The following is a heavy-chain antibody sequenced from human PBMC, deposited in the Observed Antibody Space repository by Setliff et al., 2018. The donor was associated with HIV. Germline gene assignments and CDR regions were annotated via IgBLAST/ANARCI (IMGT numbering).Heavy chain of an antibody. J-gene: IGHJ4*02. CDR2: IYSGGST. CDR3: AKFRYAIKSTYYFDS. D-gene: IGHD2-2*01. V-gene: IGHV3-66*02. CDR1: GFTVSSNY. Sequence: GGSLRLSCAASGFTVSSNYMSWVRQAPGKGLEWVSVIYSGGSTYYADSVKGRFTISRDNSKNTLYLQMNSLRAEDTAMYYCAKFRYAIKSTYYFDSWGQGTLVTVSS.